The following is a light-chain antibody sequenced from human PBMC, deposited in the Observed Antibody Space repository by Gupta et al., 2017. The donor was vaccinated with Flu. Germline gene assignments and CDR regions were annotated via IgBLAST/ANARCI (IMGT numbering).Light chain of an antibody. CDR3: QHEDTAPIT. Sequence: GTLSVSPGERATLSCRASQSVKNNHVAWYQQTRGPTTSLLYDGASSRATGMSDKISGSWSRKDCTRTSSRLEAENFAEYYRQHEDTAPITFGRGTKVEIK. J-gene: IGKJ3*01. V-gene: IGKV3-20*01. CDR1: QSVKNNH. CDR2: GAS.